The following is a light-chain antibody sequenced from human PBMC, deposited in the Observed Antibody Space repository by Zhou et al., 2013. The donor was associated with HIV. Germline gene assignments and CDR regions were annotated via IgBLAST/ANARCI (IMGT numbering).Light chain of an antibody. CDR1: SSDVGGYNY. J-gene: IGLJ2*01. V-gene: IGLV2-8*01. Sequence: QSALTQPPSASGTPGQSVTISCTGTSSDVGGYNYVAWYQHHPGKAPKIMIYEVTKRPSGVPDRFSGSKSGNTASLTVSGLQAEDEAEYYCGSYAGSNNLVFGAGTKLTVL. CDR2: EVT. CDR3: GSYAGSNNLV.